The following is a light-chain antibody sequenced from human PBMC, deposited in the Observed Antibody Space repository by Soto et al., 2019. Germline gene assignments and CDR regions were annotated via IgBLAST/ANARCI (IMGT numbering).Light chain of an antibody. Sequence: DIPMTQSPSTLSASVGDRVTITCRSSQSLSSWLAWYQQKPGKAPNLLIYHASSLESGVPPRFSGSGSGTEFTLNISSLQHDDFATNYCQPYEGFSRTFGQRTKLDIK. CDR3: QPYEGFSRT. CDR2: HAS. V-gene: IGKV1-5*01. J-gene: IGKJ1*01. CDR1: QSLSSW.